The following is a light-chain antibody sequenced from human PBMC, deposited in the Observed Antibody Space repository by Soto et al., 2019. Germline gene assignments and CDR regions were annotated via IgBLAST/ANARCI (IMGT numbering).Light chain of an antibody. CDR3: QQSYYNPT. Sequence: DIQMTQSPSSLSASVGDRVTITCRASQSVSNYLHWYQQKPGKATNLLIYDATSLQSGVPSSYSGSGSVTDFTLSIHSLQHEDFATYYCQQSYYNPTVGQGTKVEIK. CDR2: DAT. J-gene: IGKJ1*01. V-gene: IGKV1-39*01. CDR1: QSVSNY.